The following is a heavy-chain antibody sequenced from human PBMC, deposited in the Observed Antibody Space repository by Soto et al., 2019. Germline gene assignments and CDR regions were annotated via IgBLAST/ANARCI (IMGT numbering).Heavy chain of an antibody. CDR3: ARGLGRTYFNSSGHYYLDY. CDR1: GDTFTANY. J-gene: IGHJ4*02. CDR2: INPKSGGT. D-gene: IGHD3-22*01. Sequence: ASVKVSCKASGDTFTANYIHWVRQAPGQGFEWMGWINPKSGGTKYPQKFQGRVTMTRDTSLSTVYMTLNSLRVEDTAVYYCARGLGRTYFNSSGHYYLDYWGQGTLVTVSS. V-gene: IGHV1-2*02.